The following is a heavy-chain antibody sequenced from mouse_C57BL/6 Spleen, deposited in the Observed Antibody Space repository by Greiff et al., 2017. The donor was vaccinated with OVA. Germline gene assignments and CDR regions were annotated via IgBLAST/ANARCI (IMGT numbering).Heavy chain of an antibody. D-gene: IGHD3-2*02. Sequence: VQGVESGPELVKPGASVKISCKASGYAFSSSWMNWVKQRPGKGLEWIGRIYPGDGDTNYNGKFKGKATLTADKSSSTAYMQLSSLTSEDSAVYFCARWGAAQATSYYAMDYWGQGTSVTVSS. V-gene: IGHV1-82*01. CDR1: GYAFSSSW. CDR2: IYPGDGDT. J-gene: IGHJ4*01. CDR3: ARWGAAQATSYYAMDY.